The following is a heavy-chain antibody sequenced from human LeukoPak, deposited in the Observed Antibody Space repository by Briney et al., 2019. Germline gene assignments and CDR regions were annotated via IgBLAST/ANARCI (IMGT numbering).Heavy chain of an antibody. CDR2: IYWNDDK. Sequence: ESGPTLVKPTQTLTLTCTFSGFSLSTSGVGVGWIRQPPGKALEWLSLIYWNDDKRYSPSLKSRLTITKDTSKNQVVLTMTNMDPVDTATYYCARTDYDFWSGYYPNRFDPWGQGTLVTVSS. CDR1: GFSLSTSGVG. J-gene: IGHJ5*02. CDR3: ARTDYDFWSGYYPNRFDP. D-gene: IGHD3-3*01. V-gene: IGHV2-5*01.